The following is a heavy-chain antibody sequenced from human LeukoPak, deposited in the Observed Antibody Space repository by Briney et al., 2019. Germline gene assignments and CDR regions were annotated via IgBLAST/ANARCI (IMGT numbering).Heavy chain of an antibody. Sequence: SETLTLTCAVYGGSFSDYYWSWLRQPPGKGLECIGEISHSGSTNYNPSLNSRVTISVDTSKNQFSLNLSSVTAADTAVYYCARGPVLDYVSGGYYYFDYWGQGTLVTVSS. J-gene: IGHJ4*02. CDR2: ISHSGST. CDR3: ARGPVLDYVSGGYYYFDY. D-gene: IGHD3-22*01. CDR1: GGSFSDYY. V-gene: IGHV4-34*01.